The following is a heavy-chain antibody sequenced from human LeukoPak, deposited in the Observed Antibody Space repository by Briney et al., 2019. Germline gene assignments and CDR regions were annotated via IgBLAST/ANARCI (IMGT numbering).Heavy chain of an antibody. J-gene: IGHJ4*02. CDR1: GGSISSSSDY. D-gene: IGHD6-19*01. Sequence: SETLSLTCTVSGGSISSSSDYWGWIRQPPGKGLEWIGSIYYSRSTYYNPSLKSRVTISVDTSKNQFSLKLSSVTAADTAVYSCARHSFSSGWKSFDYWGQGTLVTVSS. CDR2: IYYSRST. V-gene: IGHV4-39*01. CDR3: ARHSFSSGWKSFDY.